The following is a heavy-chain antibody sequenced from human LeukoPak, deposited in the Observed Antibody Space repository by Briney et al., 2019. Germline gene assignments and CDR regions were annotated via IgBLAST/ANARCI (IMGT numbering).Heavy chain of an antibody. Sequence: QPGGSLRLSCAASGFTFDDYAMHWVRQAPGKGLEWVSGISWNSGNLGYADSVKGRFTISRDNAKNSLYLQMNSLRAEDTAVYYCASIVYSGYDSNDYWGQGTLVTVSS. V-gene: IGHV3-9*01. D-gene: IGHD5-12*01. CDR2: ISWNSGNL. J-gene: IGHJ4*02. CDR1: GFTFDDYA. CDR3: ASIVYSGYDSNDY.